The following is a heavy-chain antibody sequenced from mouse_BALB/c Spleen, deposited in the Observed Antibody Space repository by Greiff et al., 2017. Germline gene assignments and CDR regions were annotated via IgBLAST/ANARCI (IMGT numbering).Heavy chain of an antibody. CDR3: ARPYYQEDWFAY. D-gene: IGHD2-10*01. CDR2: ISSGGSYT. Sequence: EVQVVESGGDLVKPGGSLKLSCAASGFTFSSYGMSWVRQTPDKRLEWVATISSGGSYTYYPDSVKGRFTISRDNAKNTLYLQMSSLKSEDTAMYYCARPYYQEDWFAYWGQGTLVTVSA. J-gene: IGHJ3*01. CDR1: GFTFSSYG. V-gene: IGHV5-6*01.